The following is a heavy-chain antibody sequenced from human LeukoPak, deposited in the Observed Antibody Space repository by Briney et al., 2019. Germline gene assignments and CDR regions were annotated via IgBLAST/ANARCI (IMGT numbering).Heavy chain of an antibody. J-gene: IGHJ5*02. CDR3: ARAMVPGVNWFDP. CDR1: GGSFSGYY. Sequence: SETLSLTCAVHGGSFSGYYWSWIRQPPGKGLEWIGEINHSGSTNYNPSLKSRVTISVDTSKNQFSLKLSSVTAADTAVYYCARAMVPGVNWFDPWGQGTLVTVSS. D-gene: IGHD3-10*01. CDR2: INHSGST. V-gene: IGHV4-34*01.